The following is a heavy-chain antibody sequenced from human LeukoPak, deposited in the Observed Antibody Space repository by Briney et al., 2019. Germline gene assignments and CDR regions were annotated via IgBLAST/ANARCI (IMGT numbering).Heavy chain of an antibody. CDR2: IYTSGST. CDR3: GRDGGVGYYDRRGRHWYYDL. J-gene: IGHJ2*01. D-gene: IGHD3-22*01. CDR1: GGSISSGSYY. Sequence: SQTLSLTCTVSGGSISSGSYYWSWIRQPAGKGLEWIGRIYTSGSTNYNPSLKSRVTISVDTSKNQFSLKVSSVTAADTAVYSGGRDGGVGYYDRRGRHWYYDLWGRGPLVTVSS. V-gene: IGHV4-61*02.